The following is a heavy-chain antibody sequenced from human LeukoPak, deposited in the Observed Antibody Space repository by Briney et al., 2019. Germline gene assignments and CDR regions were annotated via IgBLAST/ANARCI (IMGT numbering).Heavy chain of an antibody. D-gene: IGHD1-20*01. CDR3: ARDPPFIIGTTFFDY. V-gene: IGHV3-21*01. CDR2: ISTSSTYI. J-gene: IGHJ4*02. Sequence: PGGSLRLSCAASGFTFSSYSMNWVRQAPGKGLEWVSSISTSSTYIYYADSVKGRFTISRDNARNSLYLQMNSLRAEDTAVYYCARDPPFIIGTTFFDYWGQGTLVTVSS. CDR1: GFTFSSYS.